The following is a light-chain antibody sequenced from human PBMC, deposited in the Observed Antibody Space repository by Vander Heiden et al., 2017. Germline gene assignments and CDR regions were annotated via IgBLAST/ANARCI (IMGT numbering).Light chain of an antibody. Sequence: QSVLTQPPSVSGAPGQRVTIACTGSTSNIGARFDVHWYQQLPGTAPNLLIYGNNNRPSGVPDRFSGSKSGTSASLAITGLQAEDEADYYCQSYDDSLSGSLFGGGTKLTVL. V-gene: IGLV1-40*01. J-gene: IGLJ2*01. CDR3: QSYDDSLSGSL. CDR1: TSNIGARFD. CDR2: GNN.